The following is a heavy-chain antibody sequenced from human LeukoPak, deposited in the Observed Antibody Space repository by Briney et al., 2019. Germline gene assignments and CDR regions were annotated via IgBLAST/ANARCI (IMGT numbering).Heavy chain of an antibody. Sequence: SETLSLTCTVSGGSISSSSYYWGWIRQPPGKGLEWIGSIYYSGSIYYNPSLKSRVTISVDTSKNQFSLKLSAVTAADTAVYYCAFPTTVTTLGAFDIWGQGTMVTVSS. D-gene: IGHD4-17*01. CDR2: IYYSGSI. CDR3: AFPTTVTTLGAFDI. J-gene: IGHJ3*02. CDR1: GGSISSSSYY. V-gene: IGHV4-39*01.